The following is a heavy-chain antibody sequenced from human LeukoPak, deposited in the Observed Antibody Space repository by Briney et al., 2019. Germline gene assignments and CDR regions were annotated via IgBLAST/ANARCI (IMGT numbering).Heavy chain of an antibody. CDR1: GFTFTKCA. CDR2: ITATGDTA. V-gene: IGHV3-23*01. J-gene: IGHJ4*02. CDR3: AGDRNSDWYSPLDY. D-gene: IGHD6-19*01. Sequence: EGSLRPSCVASGFTFTKCAMSWIRQAPGKGLEWVAIITATGDTAYYADSVKGRFTISRDNSRNTVYMQMDSLRAEDTAIYYCAGDRNSDWYSPLDYWGQGSQVTVSP.